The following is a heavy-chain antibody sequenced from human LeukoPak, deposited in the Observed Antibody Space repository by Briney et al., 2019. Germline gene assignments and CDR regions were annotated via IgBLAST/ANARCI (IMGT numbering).Heavy chain of an antibody. D-gene: IGHD3-16*01. V-gene: IGHV3-48*04. J-gene: IGHJ6*03. Sequence: GGSPRLSCAASGFTFSGQWMSWVRQAPGKGLEWVSYISSSGSTIYYADSVKGRLTISRDNAKNSLYLQMNSLRAEDTAVYYCAGGGGYYYYMDVWGKGTTVTVSS. CDR1: GFTFSGQW. CDR2: ISSSGSTI. CDR3: AGGGGYYYYMDV.